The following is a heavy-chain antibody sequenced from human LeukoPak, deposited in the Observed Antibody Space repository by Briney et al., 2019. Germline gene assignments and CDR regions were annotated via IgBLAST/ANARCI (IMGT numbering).Heavy chain of an antibody. V-gene: IGHV3-11*01. J-gene: IGHJ4*02. CDR1: GFTFSDYY. CDR2: ISSSGSTI. CDR3: ARDQAEDYYYDSSGYYGSTIIDY. D-gene: IGHD3-22*01. Sequence: PGGSLRLSCAASGFTFSDYYMSWIRQAPGKGLEWVSYISSSGSTICYADSVKGRFTISRDNAKNSLYLQMNSLRAEDTAVYYCARDQAEDYYYDSSGYYGSTIIDYWGQGTLVTVSS.